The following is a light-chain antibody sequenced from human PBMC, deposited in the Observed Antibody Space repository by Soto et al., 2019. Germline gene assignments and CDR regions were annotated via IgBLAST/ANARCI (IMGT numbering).Light chain of an antibody. CDR3: SSYTSSSNYV. CDR1: SSDVGGYNY. Sequence: QSVLTQPASVSGSPGQSITISCTGTSSDVGGYNYVSWYQQHPAKAPKLMIFEVSNWPSGISNRFSGSKSGNTASLTISGLQAEDEADYYCSSYTSSSNYVFGTGTKLTVL. J-gene: IGLJ1*01. V-gene: IGLV2-14*01. CDR2: EVS.